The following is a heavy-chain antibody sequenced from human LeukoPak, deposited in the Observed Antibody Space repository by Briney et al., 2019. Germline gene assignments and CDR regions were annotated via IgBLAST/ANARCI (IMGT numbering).Heavy chain of an antibody. CDR3: AAVAGLGNAFDI. CDR2: INPNSGGT. D-gene: IGHD6-19*01. J-gene: IGHJ3*02. CDR1: GYTFIAYY. Sequence: GASVKVSCKASGYTFIAYYMHWVRQVPGQGLEWMGWINPNSGGTNYAQKFQGRVTMTRDTSISTAYMELSRLRSDDTAVYYCAAVAGLGNAFDIWGQGTMVTVSS. V-gene: IGHV1-2*02.